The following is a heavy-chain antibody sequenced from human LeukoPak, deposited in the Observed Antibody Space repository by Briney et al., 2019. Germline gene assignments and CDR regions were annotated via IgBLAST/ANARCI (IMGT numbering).Heavy chain of an antibody. Sequence: SVKVSCKASGYTFTSYGISWVRQAPGQGLEWMGGIIPIFGTANYAQKFQGRVTITADESTSTAYMELSSLRSEDTAVYYCARGGVIVVVPAAIPRFDPWGQGTLVTVSS. CDR3: ARGGVIVVVPAAIPRFDP. CDR1: GYTFTSYG. CDR2: IIPIFGTA. V-gene: IGHV1-69*13. D-gene: IGHD2-2*02. J-gene: IGHJ5*02.